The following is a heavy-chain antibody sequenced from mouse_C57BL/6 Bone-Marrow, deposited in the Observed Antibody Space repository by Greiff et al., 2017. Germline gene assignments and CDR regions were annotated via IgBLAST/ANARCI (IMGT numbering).Heavy chain of an antibody. Sequence: VQLQQSGAELVRPGASVKLSCTASGFNIKDYYMHWVKQRPEQGLEWIGRIDPEDGDTAYAPKFQGKATMTADTSSNTAYLQLSSLTSEDTAVYYCTPGGCAMDYWGQGTSVTVSS. V-gene: IGHV14-1*01. J-gene: IGHJ4*01. CDR3: TPGGCAMDY. CDR1: GFNIKDYY. CDR2: IDPEDGDT.